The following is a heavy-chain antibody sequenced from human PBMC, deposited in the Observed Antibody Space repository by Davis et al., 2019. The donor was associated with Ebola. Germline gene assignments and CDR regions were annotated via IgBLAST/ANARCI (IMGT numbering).Heavy chain of an antibody. CDR3: ARDRRGQYCSGGSCYSNYYYGMDV. Sequence: AASVKVSCKASGGTFSSYAISWVRQAPGQGLEWMGGIIPIFGTANYAQKFQGRVTITADESTSTAYMELSSLRSEDTAVYYCARDRRGQYCSGGSCYSNYYYGMDVWGQGTTVTVSS. CDR2: IIPIFGTA. D-gene: IGHD2-15*01. J-gene: IGHJ6*02. CDR1: GGTFSSYA. V-gene: IGHV1-69*13.